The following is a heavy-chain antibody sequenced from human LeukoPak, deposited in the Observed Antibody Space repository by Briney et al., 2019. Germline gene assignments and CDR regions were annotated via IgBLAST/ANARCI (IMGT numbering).Heavy chain of an antibody. CDR3: TKGPYYYDSSGYFHFDY. V-gene: IGHV3-21*04. CDR2: ISSSSSYI. CDR1: GFTFSSYS. D-gene: IGHD3-22*01. Sequence: GGSLRLSCAASGFTFSSYSMNWVRQAPGKGLEWVSSISSSSSYIYYADSVKGRFTISRDNSKNSLYLQMNSLRAEDTALYYCTKGPYYYDSSGYFHFDYWGQGTLVTVSS. J-gene: IGHJ4*02.